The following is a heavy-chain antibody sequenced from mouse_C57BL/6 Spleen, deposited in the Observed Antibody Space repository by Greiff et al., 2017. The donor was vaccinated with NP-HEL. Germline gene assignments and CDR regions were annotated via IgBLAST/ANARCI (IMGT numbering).Heavy chain of an antibody. CDR3: ARAVLHYYAMDY. Sequence: QVQLQQPGTELVKPGASVKLSCKASGYTFTSYWMHWVKQRPGQGLEWMGNINPSNGGTNYNEKFKSKATLTVDKSSSTAYMQLSSLTSEDSAVYYCARAVLHYYAMDYWGQGTSVTVSS. CDR2: INPSNGGT. J-gene: IGHJ4*01. CDR1: GYTFTSYW. V-gene: IGHV1-53*01.